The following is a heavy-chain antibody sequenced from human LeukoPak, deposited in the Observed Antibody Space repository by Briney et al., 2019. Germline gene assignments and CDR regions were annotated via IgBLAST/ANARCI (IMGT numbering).Heavy chain of an antibody. CDR2: MYYSGST. D-gene: IGHD3-22*01. J-gene: IGHJ3*02. CDR1: GGSISSGDYY. Sequence: ASETLSLTCTVSGGSISSGDYYWSWIRQPPGKGLEWIGYMYYSGSTYYNPSFKSRVTISVDTSKNQFSLKLSSVTAADTAVYYCARADDRDMGAAFDIWGQGTMVTVSS. V-gene: IGHV4-30-4*01. CDR3: ARADDRDMGAAFDI.